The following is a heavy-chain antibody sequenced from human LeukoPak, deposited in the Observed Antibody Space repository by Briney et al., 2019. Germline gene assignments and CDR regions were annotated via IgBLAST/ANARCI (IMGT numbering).Heavy chain of an antibody. Sequence: SETLSLTCTVSGGSISSSSYYWGWIRQPPGKGLEGIGSIYYSGSTYYNPSLKSRVTISVDTSKNQFSLKLSSVTAADTAVYYCARPGYSSSWCHWGQGTLVTVSS. CDR3: ARPGYSSSWCH. CDR1: GGSISSSSYY. D-gene: IGHD6-13*01. V-gene: IGHV4-39*01. CDR2: IYYSGST. J-gene: IGHJ4*02.